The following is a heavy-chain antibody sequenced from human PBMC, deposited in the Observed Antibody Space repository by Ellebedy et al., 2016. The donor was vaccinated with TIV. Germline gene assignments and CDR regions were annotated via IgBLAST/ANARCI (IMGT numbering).Heavy chain of an antibody. J-gene: IGHJ4*02. CDR2: IYYSGST. Sequence: MPGGSLRLSCAVYGGSFSSYYWGWIRQPPGKGLEWIGSIYYSGSTYYNPSLKSRVTISVDTSKNQFSLKLSSVTAADTAVYYCARRAGYREYYFDYWGQGTLVTVSS. CDR1: GGSFSSYY. D-gene: IGHD5-24*01. V-gene: IGHV4-39*01. CDR3: ARRAGYREYYFDY.